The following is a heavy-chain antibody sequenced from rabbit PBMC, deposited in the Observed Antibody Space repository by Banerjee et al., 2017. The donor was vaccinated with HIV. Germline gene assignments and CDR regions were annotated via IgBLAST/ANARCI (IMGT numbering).Heavy chain of an antibody. CDR3: VRHNSGLTL. CDR2: IYPSGGNT. V-gene: IGHV1S43*01. Sequence: IYPSGGNTWYASWVTGRITISRSTSLNTVELRMTSLTDADTATYFCVRHNSGLTLWGPGTLVTVS. J-gene: IGHJ6*01. D-gene: IGHD4-1*01.